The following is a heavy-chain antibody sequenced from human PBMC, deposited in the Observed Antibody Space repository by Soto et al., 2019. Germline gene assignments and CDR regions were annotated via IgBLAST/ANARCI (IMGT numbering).Heavy chain of an antibody. J-gene: IGHJ4*02. CDR1: GFTFSSYW. CDR2: IKQDGSEK. V-gene: IGHV3-7*01. CDR3: ARGTTRGYYYDSSGYRYFDY. Sequence: GGSLRLSCAASGFTFSSYWMSWVRQAPGKGLEWVANIKQDGSEKYYVDSVKGRFTISRDNAKNSLYLQMNSLRAEDTAVYYCARGTTRGYYYDSSGYRYFDYWGQGPLVTVSS. D-gene: IGHD3-22*01.